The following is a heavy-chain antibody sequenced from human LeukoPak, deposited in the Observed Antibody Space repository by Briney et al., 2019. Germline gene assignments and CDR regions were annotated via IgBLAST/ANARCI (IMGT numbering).Heavy chain of an antibody. V-gene: IGHV3-7*01. D-gene: IGHD3-10*01. CDR1: GFTFINYW. CDR3: ARDLDYFVMDS. Sequence: PGGSLRLSCEASGFTFINYWMGWVRQAPGKGLEWVANIMKDGGHKNYVDSVKGRFTISRDNAKNSLFLQMNSLRVEDTAVYYCARDLDYFVMDSWGQGTLVTVSS. CDR2: IMKDGGHK. J-gene: IGHJ4*02.